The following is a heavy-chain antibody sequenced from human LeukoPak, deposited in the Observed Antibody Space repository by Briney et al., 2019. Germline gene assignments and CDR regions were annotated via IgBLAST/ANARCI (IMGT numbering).Heavy chain of an antibody. CDR2: LYSGDSA. CDR1: TFTVSSNY. D-gene: IGHD3-16*01. Sequence: GGSLRLSCAASTFTVSSNYMTWVRQAPGKGLEWVSDLYSGDSANYADSVKGRFTISRDNSKNTVHLQMNRLRAEDTALYYCVRQFASWGHGTLVTVSS. CDR3: VRQFAS. V-gene: IGHV3-66*04. J-gene: IGHJ5*01.